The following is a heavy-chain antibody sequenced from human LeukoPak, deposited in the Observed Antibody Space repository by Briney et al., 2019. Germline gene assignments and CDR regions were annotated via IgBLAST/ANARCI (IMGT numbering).Heavy chain of an antibody. J-gene: IGHJ4*02. CDR1: GGSINSGGYY. D-gene: IGHD3-22*01. V-gene: IGHV4-31*03. Sequence: PSQTLSLTCTVSGGSINSGGYYWSWIRQHPGKGLEWIGYIYYSGSTYYNPSLKSRVTISVDTSKNQFSLKLSSVTAADTAAYYCARVHYYDSSGYSSVYYFDYWGQGTLVTVSS. CDR2: IYYSGST. CDR3: ARVHYYDSSGYSSVYYFDY.